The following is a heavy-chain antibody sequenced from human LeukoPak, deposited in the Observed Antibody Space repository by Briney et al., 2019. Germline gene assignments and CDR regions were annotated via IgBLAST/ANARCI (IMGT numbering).Heavy chain of an antibody. CDR3: ARDGAVAGPEYFQH. CDR1: GYTFSSYT. J-gene: IGHJ1*01. V-gene: IGHV1-18*01. D-gene: IGHD6-19*01. Sequence: ASVKVSCKASGYTFSSYTMNWVRQAPGQGLEWMGWISAYNGNTNYAQKLQGRVTMTTDTFTSTAYMELRSLRSDDTAVYYCARDGAVAGPEYFQHWGQGTLVTVSS. CDR2: ISAYNGNT.